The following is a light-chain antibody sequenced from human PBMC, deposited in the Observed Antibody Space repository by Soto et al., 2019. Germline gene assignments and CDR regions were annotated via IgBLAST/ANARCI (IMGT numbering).Light chain of an antibody. Sequence: EIVLTQSPDILSVSPGERATLSCRASQSVGSNLAWYQQKPGQAPRLLIYGASTRATGIPARFSGSGSGTEFTLTITGLQSEDFAVYYCQQYNSWPLTFGGGTKVDIK. CDR1: QSVGSN. CDR3: QQYNSWPLT. CDR2: GAS. J-gene: IGKJ4*01. V-gene: IGKV3D-15*01.